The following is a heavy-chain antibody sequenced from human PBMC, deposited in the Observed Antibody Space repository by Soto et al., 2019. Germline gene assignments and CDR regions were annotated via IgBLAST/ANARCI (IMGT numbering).Heavy chain of an antibody. CDR1: GYSFTSYW. CDR3: ARQPHYDSSGYQSAYGMDV. CDR2: IYPGDSDT. J-gene: IGHJ6*02. D-gene: IGHD3-22*01. Sequence: PGESLKISCKGSGYSFTSYWIGWVRQMPGKGLEWMGIIYPGDSDTRYSPSFQGQVTISADKSISTAYLQWSSLKASDTAMYYCARQPHYDSSGYQSAYGMDVWGQGTTVTVSS. V-gene: IGHV5-51*01.